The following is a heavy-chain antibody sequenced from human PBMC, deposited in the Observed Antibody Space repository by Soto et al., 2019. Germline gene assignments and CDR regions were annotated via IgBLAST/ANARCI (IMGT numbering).Heavy chain of an antibody. J-gene: IGHJ3*02. D-gene: IGHD3-3*01. Sequence: SVKVSCKASGFTFTSSAVQWVRQARGQRLEWIGWIVVGSGNTNYAQKFQERVTITRDMSTSTAYMELSSLRSEDTAVYYCAAFKSTRNFWSGYPTAFDIWGQGTMVTVSS. CDR1: GFTFTSSA. CDR3: AAFKSTRNFWSGYPTAFDI. V-gene: IGHV1-58*01. CDR2: IVVGSGNT.